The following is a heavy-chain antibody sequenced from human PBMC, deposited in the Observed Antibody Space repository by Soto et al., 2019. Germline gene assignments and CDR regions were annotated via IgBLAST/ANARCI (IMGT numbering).Heavy chain of an antibody. D-gene: IGHD2-2*01. CDR1: GGSISSGGYY. J-gene: IGHJ5*02. CDR3: ARGYCSSTSCYGRNWFDP. Sequence: SETLSLTYTVSGGSISSGGYYWSWIRQHPGKGLEWIGYIYYSGSTYYNPSLKSRVTISVDTSKNQFSLKLSSVTAADTAVYYCARGYCSSTSCYGRNWFDPWGQGTLVTVSS. V-gene: IGHV4-31*03. CDR2: IYYSGST.